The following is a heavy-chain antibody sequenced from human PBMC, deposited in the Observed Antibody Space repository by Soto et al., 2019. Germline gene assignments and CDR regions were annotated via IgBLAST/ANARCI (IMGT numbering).Heavy chain of an antibody. D-gene: IGHD5-18*01. Sequence: QVQLQESGPGLVKPSETLSLTCTVSGGSISSYYWSWIRQSPGKGLEWIGYIYYSGSTKYNPSLKLRVTISVDTAKNQFSLKLSSVTAADTAVYYCARGRGDTAMAWYYWGQGTLVTVSS. CDR1: GGSISSYY. CDR2: IYYSGST. CDR3: ARGRGDTAMAWYY. J-gene: IGHJ4*02. V-gene: IGHV4-59*01.